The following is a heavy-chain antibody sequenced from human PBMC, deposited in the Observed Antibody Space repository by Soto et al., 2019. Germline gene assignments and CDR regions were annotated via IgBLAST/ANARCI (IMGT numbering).Heavy chain of an antibody. CDR1: GGSISSGGYY. J-gene: IGHJ4*02. D-gene: IGHD3-3*01. CDR2: IYYSGST. Sequence: SETLSLTCTVSGGSISSGGYYWSWIRQHPGKGLEWIGYIYYSGSTYYNPSLKRQVTISVDTSKNQFSLKLSSVTAADTAVYYCARVTIFGVVIFDYWGQGTLVTVSS. CDR3: ARVTIFGVVIFDY. V-gene: IGHV4-31*01.